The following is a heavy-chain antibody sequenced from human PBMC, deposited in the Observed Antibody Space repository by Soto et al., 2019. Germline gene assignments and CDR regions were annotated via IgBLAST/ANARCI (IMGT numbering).Heavy chain of an antibody. V-gene: IGHV4-61*01. CDR3: ARQGSGSYDYSGMDV. Sequence: PAETLSLTCTVSGGSVSSGSYYWSWIRQPPGKGLEWIGYIYYSGSTNYNPSLKSRVTISVDTSKNQFSLKLSSVTAADTAVYYCARQGSGSYDYSGMDVWGQGTTVTVSS. D-gene: IGHD3-10*01. CDR1: GGSVSSGSYY. CDR2: IYYSGST. J-gene: IGHJ6*02.